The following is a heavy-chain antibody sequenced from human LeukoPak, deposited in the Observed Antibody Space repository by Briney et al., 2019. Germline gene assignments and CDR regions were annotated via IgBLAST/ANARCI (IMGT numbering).Heavy chain of an antibody. CDR3: ARGGGDYEDPFDI. CDR1: GFTLSSYE. V-gene: IGHV3-48*03. CDR2: ISSSGSTI. J-gene: IGHJ3*02. D-gene: IGHD4-17*01. Sequence: GGSLRLSCAASGFTLSSYEMNWVRQAPGKGLEWVSYISSSGSTIYYADSVKGRFTISRDNAKNSLYLQMNSLRAEDTAVYYCARGGGDYEDPFDIWGQGTMVTVSS.